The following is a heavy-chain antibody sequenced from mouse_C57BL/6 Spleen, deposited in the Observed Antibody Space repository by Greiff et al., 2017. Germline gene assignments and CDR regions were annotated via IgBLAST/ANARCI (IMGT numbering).Heavy chain of an antibody. CDR2: ISDGGSYT. J-gene: IGHJ2*01. D-gene: IGHD2-13*01. V-gene: IGHV5-4*01. Sequence: EVQVVESGGGLVKPGGSLKLSCAASGFTFSSYAMSWVRQTPEKRLEWVATISDGGSYTYYPDNVKGRFTISRDNAKNNLYLQMSHLKSEDTAMYYCARGLFGDYEGYFDYWGQGTTRTVSS. CDR3: ARGLFGDYEGYFDY. CDR1: GFTFSSYA.